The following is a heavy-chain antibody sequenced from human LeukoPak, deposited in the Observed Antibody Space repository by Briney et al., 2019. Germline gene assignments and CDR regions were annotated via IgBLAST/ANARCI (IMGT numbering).Heavy chain of an antibody. V-gene: IGHV4-30-4*01. CDR1: GGSISSGDYY. CDR2: IYYSGST. CDR3: ARGYGGSGSYYYYGMDI. J-gene: IGHJ6*02. D-gene: IGHD3-10*01. Sequence: SQTLSLTCTVSGGSISSGDYYWSWIHQPPGKGLEWIGYIYYSGSTYYNPSLKSRVTISVDTSKNQFSLKLSSVTAADTAVYYRARGYGGSGSYYYYGMDIWGQGTTVTVSS.